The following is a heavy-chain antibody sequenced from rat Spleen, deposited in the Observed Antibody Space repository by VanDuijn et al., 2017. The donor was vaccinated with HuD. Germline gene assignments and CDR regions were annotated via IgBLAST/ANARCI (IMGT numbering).Heavy chain of an antibody. V-gene: IGHV5S10*01. J-gene: IGHJ4*01. CDR3: ATHGGKYRYNYLDVMDA. CDR1: GFTFSDYA. CDR2: IIYDGSSP. Sequence: EVQLVESGGGLVQPGNSLKLSCAASGFTFSDYAMAWVRQSPKKGLEWVATIIYDGSSPYYRDSVKGRFTISRDNAKSTLYLQMDSLRSEDTATYYCATHGGKYRYNYLDVMDAWGQGASVTVSS. D-gene: IGHD1-5*01.